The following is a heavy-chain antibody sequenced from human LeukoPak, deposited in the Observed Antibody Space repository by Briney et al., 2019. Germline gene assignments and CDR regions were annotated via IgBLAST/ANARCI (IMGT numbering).Heavy chain of an antibody. V-gene: IGHV3-53*01. CDR2: IYSGGST. CDR3: AELGITMIGGV. CDR1: GFTVSSNY. D-gene: IGHD3-10*02. J-gene: IGHJ6*04. Sequence: GSLRLSCAASGFTVSSNYMSWVRQAPGKGLEWVSVIYSGGSTYYADSVKGRFTISRDNAKNSLYLQMNSLRAEDTAVYYCAELGITMIGGVWGKGTTVTISS.